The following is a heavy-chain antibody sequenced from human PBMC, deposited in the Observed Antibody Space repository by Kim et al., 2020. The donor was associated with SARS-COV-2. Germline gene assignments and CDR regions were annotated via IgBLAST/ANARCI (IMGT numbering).Heavy chain of an antibody. D-gene: IGHD2-2*01. CDR3: ARPGYCSSTCYYGMDV. CDR2: IIPILGIA. Sequence: SVKVSCKASGGTFSSYTISWVRQAPGQGLEWMGRIIPILGIANYAQKFQGRVTITADKSTSTAYMELSSLRSEDTAVYYCARPGYCSSTCYYGMDVLGQGTTVTVSS. CDR1: GGTFSSYT. J-gene: IGHJ6*02. V-gene: IGHV1-69*02.